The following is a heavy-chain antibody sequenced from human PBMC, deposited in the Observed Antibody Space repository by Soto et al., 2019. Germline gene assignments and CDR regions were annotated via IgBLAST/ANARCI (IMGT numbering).Heavy chain of an antibody. CDR1: GYTFTSYG. J-gene: IGHJ1*01. CDR3: XXXXXXXXXXX. V-gene: IGHV1-18*01. CDR2: ISAYNGNT. Sequence: QVQLVQSGAEVKKPGASVKVSCKASGYTFTSYGISWVRQAPGQGLEWMGWISAYNGNTNYAQKLQGRVTMTTDTSTSTXYMEXXSXXXXXXXXXXXXXXXXXXXXXXXGQXTLVTVSS.